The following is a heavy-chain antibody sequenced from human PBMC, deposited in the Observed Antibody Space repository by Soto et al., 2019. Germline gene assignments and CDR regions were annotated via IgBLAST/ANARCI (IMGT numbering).Heavy chain of an antibody. CDR2: IGGSGTKT. J-gene: IGHJ4*02. Sequence: GGSLRLSCAASGFTFSDYYMTWVRQSPEKGLEWVSAIGGSGTKTYYADSVKGRFTISRDNSKNTLYLEMNSLRAEDSALYYCMIDTHRNGEYHSVHWGQGPPVTAPQ. V-gene: IGHV3-23*01. CDR3: MIDTHRNGEYHSVH. D-gene: IGHD3-10*01. CDR1: GFTFSDYY.